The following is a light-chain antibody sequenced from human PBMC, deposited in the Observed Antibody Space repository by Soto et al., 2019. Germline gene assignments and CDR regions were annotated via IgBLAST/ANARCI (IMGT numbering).Light chain of an antibody. Sequence: ILFTKSQVTLYLKQGARASLSCRASQSVHNYLAWYQQKPGQAPRLLIYDVSNRATGIPARFSGSGSGTDFTLTISSLEPGDFAVYYCPQRNDRQVPFDHGRRLEI. J-gene: IGKJ5*01. CDR1: QSVHNY. CDR3: PQRNDRQVP. V-gene: IGKV3-11*01. CDR2: DVS.